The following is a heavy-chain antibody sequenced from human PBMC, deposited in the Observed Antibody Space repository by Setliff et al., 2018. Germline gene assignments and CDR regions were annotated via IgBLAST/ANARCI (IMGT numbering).Heavy chain of an antibody. V-gene: IGHV1-69-2*01. CDR2: VDPEDGET. CDR1: GYTFTDYY. CDR3: ATEGHSSGWYSSTFDI. Sequence: ASVKVSCKVSGYTFTDYYMHWVQQAPGKGLEWMRLVDPEDGETIYAEKFQGRVTITADTSTDTAYMELSSLRSEDTAVYYCATEGHSSGWYSSTFDIWGQGTMVTVSS. D-gene: IGHD6-19*01. J-gene: IGHJ3*02.